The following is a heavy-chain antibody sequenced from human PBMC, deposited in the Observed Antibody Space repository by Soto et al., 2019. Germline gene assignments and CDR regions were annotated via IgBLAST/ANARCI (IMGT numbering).Heavy chain of an antibody. CDR2: INHSGST. Sequence: QVQLQQWGAGLLKPSETLSLTCAVYGGSFSGYYWSWIRQPPGKGLEWIGEINHSGSTNYNPSLKSRVTISVDTSKNQFSLKLSSVTAADTAVYYYARNTIVLMVYARENWFDPWGQGTLVTVSS. V-gene: IGHV4-34*01. CDR3: ARNTIVLMVYARENWFDP. D-gene: IGHD2-8*01. CDR1: GGSFSGYY. J-gene: IGHJ5*02.